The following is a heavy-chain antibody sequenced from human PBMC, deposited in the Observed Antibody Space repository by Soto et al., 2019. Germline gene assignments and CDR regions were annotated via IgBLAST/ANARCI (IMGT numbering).Heavy chain of an antibody. CDR1: GFTFSDAW. CDR2: IGSKADGGTT. V-gene: IGHV3-15*04. CDR3: ITYSLIMVRGVLP. J-gene: IGHJ5*02. Sequence: PGGSLRLSCAASGFTFSDAWMHWVRQDPGKGLEWVARIGSKADGGTTDYAAPVKGRFTISRDDSKNTLYLQLNSLKAEDTAVYYCITYSLIMVRGVLPWGQGTLVTVSS. D-gene: IGHD3-10*01.